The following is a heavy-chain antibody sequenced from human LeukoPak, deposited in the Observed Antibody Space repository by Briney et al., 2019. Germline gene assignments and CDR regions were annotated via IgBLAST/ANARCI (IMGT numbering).Heavy chain of an antibody. CDR2: INHSGST. D-gene: IGHD1-26*01. CDR1: GGSISSSSYY. CDR3: ARGSYSGSYYEGSHFDY. Sequence: SETLSLTCTVSGGSISSSSYYWSWIRQPPGKGLEWIGEINHSGSTNYNPSLKSRVTISVDTSKNQFSLKLSSVAAADTAVYYCARGSYSGSYYEGSHFDYWGQGTLVTVSS. J-gene: IGHJ4*02. V-gene: IGHV4-39*07.